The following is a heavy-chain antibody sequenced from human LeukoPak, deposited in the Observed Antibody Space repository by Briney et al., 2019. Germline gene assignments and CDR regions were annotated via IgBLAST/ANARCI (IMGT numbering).Heavy chain of an antibody. D-gene: IGHD6-19*01. Sequence: PSETLSLTCAVYGGSFSGYYWSWIRQPPGKGLEWIGEINHSGSTNYNPSLKSRVTISVDTSKNQFSLKLSSVTAADTAVYYCARLRGKWLGSYWGQGTLVTVSS. CDR2: INHSGST. J-gene: IGHJ4*02. V-gene: IGHV4-34*01. CDR1: GGSFSGYY. CDR3: ARLRGKWLGSY.